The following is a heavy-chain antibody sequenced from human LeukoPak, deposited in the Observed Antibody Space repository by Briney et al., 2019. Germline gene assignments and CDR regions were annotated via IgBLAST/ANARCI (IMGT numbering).Heavy chain of an antibody. V-gene: IGHV1-46*01. CDR2: INPSVGST. CDR3: AKGRQHGC. CDR1: RYTSTSYS. Sequence: SAYPSCKPSRYTSTSYSTDWVRHGPRGGLGWVGIINPSVGSTSYAQKCKGRFTMNRDTSTGTVYMELSSLRAEDTAVYYSAKGRQHGCWGQGTLVTVSS. D-gene: IGHD1-1*01. J-gene: IGHJ4*02.